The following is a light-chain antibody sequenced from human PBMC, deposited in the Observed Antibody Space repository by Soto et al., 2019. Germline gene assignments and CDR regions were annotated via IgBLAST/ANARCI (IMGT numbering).Light chain of an antibody. CDR1: RSVNGS. J-gene: IGKJ1*01. CDR2: GAS. Sequence: EIVMTQSPATLSVSPGERATLSCRASRSVNGSLAWYQQQPGQAPRLLIYGASTRATGVPARFSGSGSGTEFTLTISSLQSEDFAVYYCQQYNNWPPWTFGQGTKVDIK. CDR3: QQYNNWPPWT. V-gene: IGKV3-15*01.